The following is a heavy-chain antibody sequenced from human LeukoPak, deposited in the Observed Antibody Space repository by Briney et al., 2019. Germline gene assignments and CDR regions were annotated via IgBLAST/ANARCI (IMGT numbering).Heavy chain of an antibody. J-gene: IGHJ6*02. V-gene: IGHV3-53*04. D-gene: IGHD2-15*01. CDR1: GFTFSDYY. CDR2: IYSGGST. CDR3: ASETLYCSGGSCYSGGYYYYGMDV. Sequence: GGSLRLSCAASGFTFSDYYMSWVRQAPGKGLEWVSVIYSGGSTYYADSVKGRFTISRHNSKNTLYLQMNSLRAEDTAVYYCASETLYCSGGSCYSGGYYYYGMDVWGQGTTVTVSS.